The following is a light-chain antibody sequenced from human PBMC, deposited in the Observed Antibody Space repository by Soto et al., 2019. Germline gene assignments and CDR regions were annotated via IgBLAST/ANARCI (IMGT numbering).Light chain of an antibody. Sequence: EIVMTQSPATLSVAAGESATLSCRASQSVSSKLAWYQQKPGQGPRLLIYGASTRATGIPARFSGSGSGTEFTLTISSLQCEDFAVYYCQHYSTWLWTFGQGTKVEIK. CDR2: GAS. CDR1: QSVSSK. CDR3: QHYSTWLWT. J-gene: IGKJ1*01. V-gene: IGKV3-15*01.